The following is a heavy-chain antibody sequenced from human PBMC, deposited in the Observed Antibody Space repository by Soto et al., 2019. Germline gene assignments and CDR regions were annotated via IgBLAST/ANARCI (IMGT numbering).Heavy chain of an antibody. CDR2: IYSSGTT. D-gene: IGHD3-9*01. Sequence: PSETLSLTCTVSGGSIISCDYYWTLIRQHPGKGLEWIGYIYSSGTTYYTPSLKSRVTISVDTSKNQFSLKLSSVTAADTAVYYCARIPTYYDILTGPDQRWGQGTLVTVSS. CDR3: ARIPTYYDILTGPDQR. CDR1: GGSIISCDYY. V-gene: IGHV4-31*03. J-gene: IGHJ4*02.